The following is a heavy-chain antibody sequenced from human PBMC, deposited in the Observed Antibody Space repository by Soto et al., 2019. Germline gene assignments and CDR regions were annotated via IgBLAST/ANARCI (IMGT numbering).Heavy chain of an antibody. J-gene: IGHJ6*02. CDR3: AGPRGYSGYDKYYYGMDV. CDR1: GGTFSSYA. D-gene: IGHD5-12*01. Sequence: QVQLVQSGAEVKKPGSSVKVSCKASGGTFSSYAISWVRQAPGQGLEWMGGIIPIFGTANYAQKFQGRVTITADESTSTAYMELSSVRSEDTAVYYCAGPRGYSGYDKYYYGMDVWGQGTTVTVSS. CDR2: IIPIFGTA. V-gene: IGHV1-69*01.